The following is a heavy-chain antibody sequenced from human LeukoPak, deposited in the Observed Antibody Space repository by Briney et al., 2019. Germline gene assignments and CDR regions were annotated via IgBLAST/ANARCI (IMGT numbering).Heavy chain of an antibody. Sequence: SQTLSLTCTVSGGSISSGGYYWSWIRQHPGKGLEWIGYIYYSGSTYYNPSLKSRVTISVDTSKNRFSLKLSSVTAADTAVYYCARGPDGQWIDYWGQGTLVTVSS. CDR1: GGSISSGGYY. D-gene: IGHD2-8*01. CDR3: ARGPDGQWIDY. J-gene: IGHJ4*02. CDR2: IYYSGST. V-gene: IGHV4-31*03.